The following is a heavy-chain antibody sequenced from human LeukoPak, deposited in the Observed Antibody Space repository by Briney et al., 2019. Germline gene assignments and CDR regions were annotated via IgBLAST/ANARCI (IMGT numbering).Heavy chain of an antibody. V-gene: IGHV4-34*01. CDR3: ARGIVETYYYYYYYMDV. Sequence: SETLSLTCAVYGGSFSGYYWSWIRQPPGKGLEWIGEINHSGSTNYNPSLKSRVTISVDTSKNQFSLKLSSVTAADTAVYYCARGIVETYYYYYYYMDVWGKGTTVTVSS. D-gene: IGHD2/OR15-2a*01. J-gene: IGHJ6*03. CDR2: INHSGST. CDR1: GGSFSGYY.